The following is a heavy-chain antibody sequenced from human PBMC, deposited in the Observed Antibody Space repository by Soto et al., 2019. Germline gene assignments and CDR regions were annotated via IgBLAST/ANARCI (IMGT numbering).Heavy chain of an antibody. CDR3: ATLVITTGFDY. CDR2: FDPENGET. J-gene: IGHJ4*02. V-gene: IGHV1-24*01. Sequence: ASVKVSCKVSGYTLTELSMHWVRQAPGKGLEWMGGFDPENGETVYAQKFQGRLAMTEDTSIDTAYMVLNSLRSEDTAVYYCATLVITTGFDYWGQGALVTVYS. D-gene: IGHD3-22*01. CDR1: GYTLTELS.